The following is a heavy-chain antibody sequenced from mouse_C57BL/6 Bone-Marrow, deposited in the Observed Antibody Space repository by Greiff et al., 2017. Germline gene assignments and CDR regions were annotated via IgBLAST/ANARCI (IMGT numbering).Heavy chain of an antibody. V-gene: IGHV1-52*01. D-gene: IGHD3-3*01. CDR3: ARGGTFAY. CDR1: GYTFTSYW. J-gene: IGHJ3*01. CDR2: IDPSDSET. Sequence: QVQLQQPGTELVKPGASVKLSCKASGYTFTSYWMHWVKQRPIQGLEWIGNIDPSDSETHYNQKFKDKATLTVDKSSSTAYMQLSSLTSEDSAVYYCARGGTFAYWGQGTLVTVSA.